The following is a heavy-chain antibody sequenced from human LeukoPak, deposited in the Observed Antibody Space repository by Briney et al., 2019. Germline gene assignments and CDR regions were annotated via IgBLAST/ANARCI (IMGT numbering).Heavy chain of an antibody. CDR1: GFTLRTYW. V-gene: IGHV3-7*03. D-gene: IGHD5-24*01. CDR2: VKQDGSEK. Sequence: GGSLGLSCAAPGFTLRTYWMSWVRQAPGKGLEGVANVKQDGSEKYYVDSVKGRFTISRDNAKNSLYLQMNSLRSEDTAVYYCARDNSVRDEAWWFNPWGQGTLVTVSS. CDR3: ARDNSVRDEAWWFNP. J-gene: IGHJ5*02.